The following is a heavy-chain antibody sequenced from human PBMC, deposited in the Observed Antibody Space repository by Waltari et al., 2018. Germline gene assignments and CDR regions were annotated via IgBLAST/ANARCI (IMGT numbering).Heavy chain of an antibody. Sequence: QVQLVQSGAEVKKPGSSVKVSCKDSGGTFSSYANSWVRQAPGQGLEWMGGIIPIFGTANDAQKFQGRVTTTADESTSTAYMELSSLRSEDTAVYYCARGRPTRRYSSGWYFDYWGQGTLVTVSS. J-gene: IGHJ4*02. CDR2: IIPIFGTA. V-gene: IGHV1-69*13. CDR1: GGTFSSYA. D-gene: IGHD6-19*01. CDR3: ARGRPTRRYSSGWYFDY.